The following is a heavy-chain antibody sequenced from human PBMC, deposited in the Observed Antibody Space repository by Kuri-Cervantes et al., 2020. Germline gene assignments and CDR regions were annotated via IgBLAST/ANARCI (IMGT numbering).Heavy chain of an antibody. CDR2: IRYDGSNK. J-gene: IGHJ4*02. Sequence: GSLRLSCVASGFTFSSYAMHWVRQAPGKGLEWVAFIRYDGSNKYYSDSVKGRFTISRDNSKNTLYVQMNSLRTEDTAMYHCAKESGARIVGAIPGAPFDYWGQGTLVTVSS. V-gene: IGHV3-30*02. D-gene: IGHD1-26*01. CDR1: GFTFSSYA. CDR3: AKESGARIVGAIPGAPFDY.